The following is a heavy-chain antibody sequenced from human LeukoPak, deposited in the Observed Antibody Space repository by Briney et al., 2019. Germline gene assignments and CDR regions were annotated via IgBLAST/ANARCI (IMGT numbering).Heavy chain of an antibody. Sequence: PGRSLRLSCAASGFTFSSFGMHWVRQAPGQGLECVAVNSFDGSNQYYADSVKGRFTIYRDNFKNTVYLQMNSLRAEETAVYYCAKSHPPTVTTEEGEYLQHWGQGTLVTVSS. CDR1: GFTFSSFG. CDR2: NSFDGSNQ. V-gene: IGHV3-30*18. J-gene: IGHJ1*01. D-gene: IGHD4-17*01. CDR3: AKSHPPTVTTEEGEYLQH.